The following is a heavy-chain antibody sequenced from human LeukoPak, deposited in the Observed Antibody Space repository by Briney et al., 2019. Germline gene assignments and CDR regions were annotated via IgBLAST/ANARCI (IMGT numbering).Heavy chain of an antibody. CDR1: GYTFNSYS. V-gene: IGHV7-4-1*02. CDR3: ARIGEHGEVAVTGTGDY. D-gene: IGHD6-19*01. CDR2: INTYSGNP. Sequence: ASVKVSCKASGYTFNSYSIHRVRQAPGQGLEWMGWINTYSGNPTYAQDFTGRFVLSSDTSVRTAYLEIISLKAEDTAIYYCARIGEHGEVAVTGTGDYWGQGTLVTVSS. J-gene: IGHJ4*02.